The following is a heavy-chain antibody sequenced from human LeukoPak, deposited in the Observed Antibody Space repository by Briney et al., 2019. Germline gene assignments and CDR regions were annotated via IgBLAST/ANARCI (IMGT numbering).Heavy chain of an antibody. CDR1: GGSISSGSYY. D-gene: IGHD3-3*01. CDR2: IYISGST. V-gene: IGHV4-61*02. CDR3: ARVDRYDFYFDY. Sequence: PSQTLSLTCTVSGGSISSGSYYWSWIRQPAGKGLEWIGRIYISGSTNYNPSLKSRVTISVDTSKNQFSLKLSSVTAADTAVYYCARVDRYDFYFDYWGQGTLVTVSS. J-gene: IGHJ4*02.